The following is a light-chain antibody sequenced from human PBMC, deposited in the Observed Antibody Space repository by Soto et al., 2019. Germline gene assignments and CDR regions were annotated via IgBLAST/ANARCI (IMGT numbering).Light chain of an antibody. V-gene: IGLV2-14*01. CDR1: NTDVGQDKS. J-gene: IGLJ1*01. CDR3: VSYTDTDTLV. Sequence: QSALTQPASESGSRGQSIIISCVGRNTDVGQDKSVSWYQQGPGKAPKLLIFEVTNRPSGVSNRFSGSRSGNTASLTISGLQPDDEGDYFCVSYTDTDTLVFGTGTKVTVL. CDR2: EVT.